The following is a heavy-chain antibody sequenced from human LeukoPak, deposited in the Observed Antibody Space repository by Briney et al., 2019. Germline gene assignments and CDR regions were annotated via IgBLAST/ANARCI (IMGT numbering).Heavy chain of an antibody. CDR2: ISGYNVNK. V-gene: IGHV1-18*01. CDR3: ARTPRRLDGDFDY. Sequence: ASVKVSCTASGYTFTSYGISWVRQAPGQGLEWMGWISGYNVNKNYAQKLLGRVIMTTDTSTNTAFMELRSLRSDDTAVYYCARTPRRLDGDFDYWGQGTLVTVSS. CDR1: GYTFTSYG. D-gene: IGHD6-25*01. J-gene: IGHJ4*02.